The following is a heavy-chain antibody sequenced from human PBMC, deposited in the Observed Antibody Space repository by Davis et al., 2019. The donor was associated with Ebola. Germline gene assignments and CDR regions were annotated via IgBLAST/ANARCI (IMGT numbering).Heavy chain of an antibody. J-gene: IGHJ4*02. Sequence: GGSLRLSCAASGFTFSAYYMSWIRQAPGKGLEWVSYISSSSSYTNYADSVKGRFTISRDNAKNSLYLQMNSLRAEDTAVYYCAKDRRDGYNWGYFDYWGQGTLVTVSS. CDR1: GFTFSAYY. CDR3: AKDRRDGYNWGYFDY. V-gene: IGHV3-11*06. D-gene: IGHD5-24*01. CDR2: ISSSSSYT.